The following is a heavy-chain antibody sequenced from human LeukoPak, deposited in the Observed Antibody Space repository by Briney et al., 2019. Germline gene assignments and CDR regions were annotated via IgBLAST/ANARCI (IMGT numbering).Heavy chain of an antibody. Sequence: PGGSLRLSCVASGFTFSEAYVNWVRQSPGKGLEWVSAISGSGGSTYYAGSVKGRFTISRDNSKNTLYLQMNSLRADDTAVYYCAKSHHVTAIDYWGQGTLVTVSS. V-gene: IGHV3-23*01. CDR3: AKSHHVTAIDY. CDR2: ISGSGGST. D-gene: IGHD2-21*02. J-gene: IGHJ4*02. CDR1: GFTFSEAY.